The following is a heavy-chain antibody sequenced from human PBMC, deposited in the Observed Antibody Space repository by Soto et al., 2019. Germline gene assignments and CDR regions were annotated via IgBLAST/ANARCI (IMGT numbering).Heavy chain of an antibody. CDR3: VRDGTKTLRDWFDP. CDR1: GASISGYY. J-gene: IGHJ5*02. CDR2: IYATGTT. D-gene: IGHD1-1*01. Sequence: PSETLSLTCTVSGASISGYYWSWIRKSAGKGLEWIGRIYATGTTDYNPSLKSRVMMSVDTSKTQFSLGLRSVTAADTAVYYCVRDGTKTLRDWFDPWGQGISVTVS. V-gene: IGHV4-4*07.